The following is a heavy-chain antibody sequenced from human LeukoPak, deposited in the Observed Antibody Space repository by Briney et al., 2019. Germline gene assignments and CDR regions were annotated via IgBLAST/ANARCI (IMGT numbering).Heavy chain of an antibody. Sequence: SETLSLTCTVSGGSISSRSYYWGWIRQPPGKGLEWIGSIYYSGSTYYNPSLKSRATISVDTSKNQFSLKLSSVTAADTAVYYCARRSSSPIDYWGQGTLVTVSS. CDR1: GGSISSRSYY. CDR2: IYYSGST. D-gene: IGHD6-13*01. J-gene: IGHJ4*02. V-gene: IGHV4-39*07. CDR3: ARRSSSPIDY.